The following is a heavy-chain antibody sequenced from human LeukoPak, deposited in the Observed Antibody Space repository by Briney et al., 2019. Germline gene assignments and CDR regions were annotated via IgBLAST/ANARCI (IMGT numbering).Heavy chain of an antibody. CDR2: ISSSGSTI. CDR3: AREYDYGGNRPGCFQH. CDR1: GFTFSSYE. D-gene: IGHD4-23*01. Sequence: GGSLRLSCAASGFTFSSYEMNWVRQAPGKGLEWVSYISSSGSTIYYADSVKGRFTISRDNAKNSLYLQMNSLRVEDTAVYYCAREYDYGGNRPGCFQHWGQGTLVTVSS. J-gene: IGHJ1*01. V-gene: IGHV3-48*03.